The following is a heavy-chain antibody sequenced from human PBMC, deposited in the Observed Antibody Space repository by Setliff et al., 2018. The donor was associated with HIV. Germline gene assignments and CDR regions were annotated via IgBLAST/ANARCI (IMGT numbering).Heavy chain of an antibody. D-gene: IGHD4-4*01. V-gene: IGHV1-46*01. Sequence: ASVKVSCKASGYTFTSCFLHWVRQAPGQGLEYMGIINPSDGSADYVEKFQDRVTITRDTSTSTVYMEMSSLRSEDTAVYYCSGSNYPVDFWAQGTLVTVSS. CDR3: SGSNYPVDF. CDR1: GYTFTSCF. J-gene: IGHJ4*02. CDR2: INPSDGSA.